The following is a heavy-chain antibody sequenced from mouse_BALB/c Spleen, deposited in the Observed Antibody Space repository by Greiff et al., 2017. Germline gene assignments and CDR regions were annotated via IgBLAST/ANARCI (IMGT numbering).Heavy chain of an antibody. CDR3: ARDQGYRAWFAY. Sequence: EVQRVESGGGLVKPGGSLKLSCAASGFTFSDYYMYWVRQTPEKRLEWVATISDGGSYTYYPDSVKGRFTISRDNAKNNLYLQMSSLKSEDTAMYYCARDQGYRAWFAYWGQGTLVTVSA. D-gene: IGHD2-14*01. V-gene: IGHV5-4*02. CDR1: GFTFSDYY. J-gene: IGHJ3*01. CDR2: ISDGGSYT.